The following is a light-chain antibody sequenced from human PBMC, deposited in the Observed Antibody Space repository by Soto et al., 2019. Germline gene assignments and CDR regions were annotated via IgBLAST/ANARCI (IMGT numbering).Light chain of an antibody. CDR3: SSYSSSSTPSV. V-gene: IGLV2-14*01. CDR2: DVS. CDR1: SSDVGGYKY. J-gene: IGLJ1*01. Sequence: QSALTQPASVSGSPGQSITLSCTGTSSDVGGYKYVSWYQQHPGKAPKLLIYDVSNRPSGVSNRFSGSKSGNTASLTISGLQAEDEADYYCSSYSSSSTPSVFGTGTKVTVL.